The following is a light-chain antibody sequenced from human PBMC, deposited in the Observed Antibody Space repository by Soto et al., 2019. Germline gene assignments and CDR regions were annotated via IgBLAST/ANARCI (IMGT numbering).Light chain of an antibody. CDR2: KVS. Sequence: QSALTQPPSASRSPGQSVTISCTGTSSDVGGYNNVSWYQQHPGKAPKLMIYKVSKRPSGVPDRFSGSKSGNTASLTVSGLQAEDEADYYCSSYAGSNNYVFGTGTKVTVL. CDR1: SSDVGGYNN. J-gene: IGLJ1*01. V-gene: IGLV2-8*02. CDR3: SSYAGSNNYV.